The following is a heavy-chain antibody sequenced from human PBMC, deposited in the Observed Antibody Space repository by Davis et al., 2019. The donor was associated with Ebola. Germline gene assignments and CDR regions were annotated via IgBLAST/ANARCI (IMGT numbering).Heavy chain of an antibody. Sequence: SETLSLTCTVSGGSISSYYWSWIRQPPGKGLEWIGYIYYSGSTNYNPSLKSRVTISVDTSKNQFSLKLSSVTAADTAVYYCARFPAVSAAILRYGMDVWGQGTTVTVSS. V-gene: IGHV4-59*12. CDR3: ARFPAVSAAILRYGMDV. J-gene: IGHJ6*02. CDR2: IYYSGST. CDR1: GGSISSYY. D-gene: IGHD2-2*02.